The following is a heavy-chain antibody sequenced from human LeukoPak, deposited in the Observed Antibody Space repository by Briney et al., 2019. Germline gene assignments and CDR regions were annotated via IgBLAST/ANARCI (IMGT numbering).Heavy chain of an antibody. V-gene: IGHV1-69*13. J-gene: IGHJ5*02. Sequence: SVKVSCKASGGTFSSYAISWVRQAPGQGLEWMGGIIPIFGTANYAQKFQGRVTITADESTSTAYMELSSLRSEDTAVYYCARYPGSPYYDSSGYYLLGPWGQGTLVTVSS. CDR2: IIPIFGTA. CDR3: ARYPGSPYYDSSGYYLLGP. CDR1: GGTFSSYA. D-gene: IGHD3-22*01.